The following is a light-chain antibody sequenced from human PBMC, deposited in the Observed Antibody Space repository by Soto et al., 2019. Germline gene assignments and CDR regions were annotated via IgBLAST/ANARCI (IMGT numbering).Light chain of an antibody. V-gene: IGLV2-14*01. CDR2: EAS. CDR3: SSYTSSSTQV. CDR1: SSDVGGYNY. J-gene: IGLJ1*01. Sequence: QSVLTQPASVSGSPGQSITISCTGTSSDVGGYNYVPWYQQHPGKAPKLMIYEASNRPSGVSNRFSGSKSGNTASLTISGLQAEDEADYYCSSYTSSSTQVFGTGTKVTVL.